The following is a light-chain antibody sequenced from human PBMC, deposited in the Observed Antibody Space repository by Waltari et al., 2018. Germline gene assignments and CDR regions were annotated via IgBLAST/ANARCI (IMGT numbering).Light chain of an antibody. J-gene: IGKJ3*01. Sequence: DVQMTQSPSSLSASVGDTVTITCRTSQNIDGRLTWLQQKPGKAPELLIYGTSILRGGVPSRFIGSGSGTNFTLTIYNLQPEYFAAYYCQQYYTFPRLSFGPGTTFDV. CDR1: QNIDGR. CDR3: QQYYTFPRLS. CDR2: GTS. V-gene: IGKV1-39*01.